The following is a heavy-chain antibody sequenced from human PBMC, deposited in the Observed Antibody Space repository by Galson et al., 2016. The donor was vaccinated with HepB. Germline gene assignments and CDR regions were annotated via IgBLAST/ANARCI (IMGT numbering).Heavy chain of an antibody. D-gene: IGHD3-22*01. Sequence: SLATVLEWLGRTDYRSKWYNDYAVSVKGRITINPDTSKNQFSLQLSSVTPEDTAVYCCARENTMILVVIIPYCFDPWGQGTLVTVSS. J-gene: IGHJ5*02. V-gene: IGHV6-1*01. CDR2: TDYRSKWYN. CDR3: ARENTMILVVIIPYCFDP.